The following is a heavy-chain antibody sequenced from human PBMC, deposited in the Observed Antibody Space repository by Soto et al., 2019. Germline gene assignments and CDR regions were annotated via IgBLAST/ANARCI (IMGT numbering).Heavy chain of an antibody. CDR2: IYYSGST. CDR1: GGSISSSSYY. J-gene: IGHJ4*02. D-gene: IGHD4-17*01. CDR3: ARVYGDYGY. V-gene: IGHV4-39*01. Sequence: QLQLQESGPGLVKPSETLSLTCTVSGGSISSSSYYWGWIRQPPGKGLEWIGSIYYSGSTYYNPSLQVRVTISVDTSKNPFALKLSSVAAADTAVEYCARVYGDYGYWGQGTLLTVSS.